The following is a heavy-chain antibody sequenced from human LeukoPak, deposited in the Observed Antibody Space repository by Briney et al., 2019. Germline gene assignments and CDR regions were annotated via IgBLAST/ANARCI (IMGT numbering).Heavy chain of an antibody. D-gene: IGHD6-13*01. CDR3: ARRSGSSWSSFDY. V-gene: IGHV3-23*01. J-gene: IGHJ4*02. CDR2: ISGFGGST. Sequence: GGSLRLSCAASGFTFNNYVMNWVRQAPGKGLEWVSGISGFGGSTYYAPSVKGRLTISRDNFGNMLYLHLDSLRVEDTAIYYCARRSGSSWSSFDYWGQGALVTVSS. CDR1: GFTFNNYV.